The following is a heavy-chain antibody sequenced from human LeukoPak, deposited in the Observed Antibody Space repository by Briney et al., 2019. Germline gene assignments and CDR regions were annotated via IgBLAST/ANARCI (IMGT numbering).Heavy chain of an antibody. CDR3: ARLGDNSGYYDY. Sequence: PGGPLRLSCAACGVSISSVWRSWVRQAPGKGPEWVANINQDGSQRHYVDSVKGRFTISRDNANNLLYLQMDSLRAEDTAVYYCARLGDNSGYYDYWGQGTLVTVSS. CDR1: GVSISSVW. D-gene: IGHD3-22*01. J-gene: IGHJ4*02. CDR2: INQDGSQR. V-gene: IGHV3-7*01.